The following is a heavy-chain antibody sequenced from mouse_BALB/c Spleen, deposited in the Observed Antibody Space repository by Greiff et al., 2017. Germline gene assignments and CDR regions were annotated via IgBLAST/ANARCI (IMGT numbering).Heavy chain of an antibody. CDR2: IDPANGNT. Sequence: VQLQQSGAELVKPGASVKLSCTASGFNIKDTYMHWVKQRPEQGLEWIGRIDPANGNTKYDPKFQGKATITADTSSNTAYLQLSSLISEDTAVYYCARDGSSYGYFDVWGAGTTVTVSS. CDR3: ARDGSSYGYFDV. CDR1: GFNIKDTY. V-gene: IGHV14-3*02. D-gene: IGHD1-1*01. J-gene: IGHJ1*01.